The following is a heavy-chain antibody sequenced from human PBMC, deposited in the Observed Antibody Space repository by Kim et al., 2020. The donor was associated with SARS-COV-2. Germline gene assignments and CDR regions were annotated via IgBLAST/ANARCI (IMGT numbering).Heavy chain of an antibody. CDR2: IKQDGSEK. Sequence: GGSLRLSCAASGFTFSSYWMSWVRQAPGKGLEWVANIKQDGSEKYYVDSVKGRFTISRDNAKNSLYLQMNSLRAEDTAVYYCARDWGSTMVRGVYSAYFDYWGQGTLVTVSS. D-gene: IGHD3-10*01. V-gene: IGHV3-7*03. CDR1: GFTFSSYW. J-gene: IGHJ4*02. CDR3: ARDWGSTMVRGVYSAYFDY.